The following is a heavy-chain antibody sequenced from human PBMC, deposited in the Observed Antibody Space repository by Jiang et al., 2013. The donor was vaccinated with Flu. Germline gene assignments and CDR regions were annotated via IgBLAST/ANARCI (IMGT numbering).Heavy chain of an antibody. D-gene: IGHD6-13*01. CDR2: ISSSGSTI. V-gene: IGHV3-48*01. CDR3: ARGVGQQLVGLSWFDP. J-gene: IGHJ5*02. Sequence: KGLEWVSYISSSGSTIYYADSAKGRFTISRDNSKNTLYLQMNSLRAEDTAVYYCARGVGQQLVGLSWFDPWGQGTLVTVSS.